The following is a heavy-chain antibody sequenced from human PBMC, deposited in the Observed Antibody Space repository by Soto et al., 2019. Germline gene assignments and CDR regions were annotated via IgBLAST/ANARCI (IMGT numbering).Heavy chain of an antibody. J-gene: IGHJ4*02. CDR2: ISYDGSNK. Sequence: GGSLRLSCAASGFTFSSYGMHWVRQAPGKGLEWVAVISYDGSNKYYADSVKGRFTISRDNSKNTLYLQMNSLRAEDTAVYYCATTTRGGSYFNLLFDYWGQGTLVTVSS. V-gene: IGHV3-30*03. D-gene: IGHD1-26*01. CDR3: ATTTRGGSYFNLLFDY. CDR1: GFTFSSYG.